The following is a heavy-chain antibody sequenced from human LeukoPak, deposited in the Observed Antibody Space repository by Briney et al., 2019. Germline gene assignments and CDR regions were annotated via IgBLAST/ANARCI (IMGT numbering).Heavy chain of an antibody. V-gene: IGHV4-34*01. CDR1: GGSFSGYY. CDR2: INHSGST. CDR3: AREYEGIAAAGPLFDY. J-gene: IGHJ4*02. Sequence: SETLSLTCAVYGGSFSGYYWSWIRQPPGKGLEWIGEINHSGSTNYNPSLKSRVTISVDKSKNQFSLKLSSVTAADTAVYYCAREYEGIAAAGPLFDYWGQGTLVTVSS. D-gene: IGHD6-13*01.